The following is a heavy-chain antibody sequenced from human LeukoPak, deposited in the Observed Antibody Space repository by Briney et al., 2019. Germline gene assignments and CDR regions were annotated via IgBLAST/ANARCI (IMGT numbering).Heavy chain of an antibody. CDR3: AQLPTYTVTTGY. Sequence: PGGSLRLSCAASGFTFSSYALSWVRQAPGKGLEWVSAISGSGGSTYYADSVKGRFTIYRDNSNNTLYLQMSSLRAEDTAVYYCAQLPTYTVTTGYWGRGTLVTVSS. D-gene: IGHD4-17*01. CDR1: GFTFSSYA. CDR2: ISGSGGST. V-gene: IGHV3-23*01. J-gene: IGHJ4*02.